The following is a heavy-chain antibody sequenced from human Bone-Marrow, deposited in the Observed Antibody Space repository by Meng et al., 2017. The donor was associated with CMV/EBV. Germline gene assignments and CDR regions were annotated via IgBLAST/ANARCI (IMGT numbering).Heavy chain of an antibody. V-gene: IGHV4-30-4*08. Sequence: SETLSLTCTVSGGSISSGDYYWSWIRQPPGKGLEWIGYIYYSGSTYYNPSLKSRVTISVDTSKNQFSLKLSSVTAADTAVYYCARDPLVVVVPAATDLCGRGTLVTVSS. J-gene: IGHJ2*01. CDR1: GGSISSGDYY. CDR3: ARDPLVVVVPAATDL. CDR2: IYYSGST. D-gene: IGHD2-2*01.